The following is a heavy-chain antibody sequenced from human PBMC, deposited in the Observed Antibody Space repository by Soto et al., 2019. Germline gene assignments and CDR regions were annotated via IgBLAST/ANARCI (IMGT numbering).Heavy chain of an antibody. CDR2: IYYSGST. D-gene: IGHD2-15*01. J-gene: IGHJ4*02. CDR1: VGSISSGDYY. V-gene: IGHV4-30-4*01. CDR3: VAEASLYCSGGSCSRFDY. Sequence: PSETLSLTCTVSVGSISSGDYYWSWIRQPPGKGLEWIGYIYYSGSTYYNPSLKSRVTISVDTTKNQFSLKLSSVTAADTAVYYCVAEASLYCSGGSCSRFDYGGQGTLVTVSS.